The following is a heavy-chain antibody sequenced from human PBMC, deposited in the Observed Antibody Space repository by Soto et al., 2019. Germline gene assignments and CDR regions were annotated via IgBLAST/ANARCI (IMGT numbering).Heavy chain of an antibody. D-gene: IGHD2-15*01. V-gene: IGHV3-30-3*01. Sequence: PRLSCAASGFTFSSYAMHWVRQAPGKGLEWVAVISYDGSNKYYADSVKGRFTISRDNSKNTLYLQMNSLRAEDTAVYYCARVEPGSSSDLGGEDYCGQGILVTVYS. CDR3: ARVEPGSSSDLGGEDY. CDR1: GFTFSSYA. J-gene: IGHJ4*02. CDR2: ISYDGSNK.